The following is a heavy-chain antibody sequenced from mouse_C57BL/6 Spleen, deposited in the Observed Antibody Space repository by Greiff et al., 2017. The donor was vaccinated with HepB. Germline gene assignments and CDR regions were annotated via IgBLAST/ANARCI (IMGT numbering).Heavy chain of an antibody. D-gene: IGHD1-1*01. CDR3: ARGDYYGSSSN. CDR1: GYTFTSYW. Sequence: VQLQQPGAELVKPGASVKLSCKASGYTFTSYWMQWVKQRPGQGLEWIGEIDPSDSYTNYNQKFKGKATLTVDTSSSTAYMQLSSLTSEDSAVYYCARGDYYGSSSNWGQGTLVTVSA. J-gene: IGHJ3*01. V-gene: IGHV1-50*01. CDR2: IDPSDSYT.